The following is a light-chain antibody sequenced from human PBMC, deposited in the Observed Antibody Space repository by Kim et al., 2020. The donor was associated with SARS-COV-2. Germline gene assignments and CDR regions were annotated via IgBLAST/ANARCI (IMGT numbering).Light chain of an antibody. V-gene: IGLV1-44*01. CDR1: TSNIGSNS. Sequence: QSVLTQPPSASGTPGQRVTISCSGSTSNIGSNSVSWYQQLPGTAPKLLIYSNNQRPSGVPDRFSGSKSGTSASLAISGLQSEDEADYYCAAWDDSLNGPVFGGGTHLAV. CDR3: AAWDDSLNGPV. CDR2: SNN. J-gene: IGLJ3*02.